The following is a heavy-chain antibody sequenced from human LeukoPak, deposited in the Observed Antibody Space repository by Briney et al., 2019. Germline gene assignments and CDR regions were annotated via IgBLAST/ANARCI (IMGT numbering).Heavy chain of an antibody. CDR2: IYPGDSDT. J-gene: IGHJ4*02. D-gene: IGHD6-6*01. CDR3: ARHRSHLFGAARPLELSS. V-gene: IGHV5-51*01. CDR1: GYSFTSYW. Sequence: GESLKISCKGSGYSFTSYWIGWVRQMPGKGLEWMGIIYPGDSDTRYSPSFQGQVTISADKSISTAYLQWSSLKASDTAMYYCARHRSHLFGAARPLELSSWGQGTLVTVSS.